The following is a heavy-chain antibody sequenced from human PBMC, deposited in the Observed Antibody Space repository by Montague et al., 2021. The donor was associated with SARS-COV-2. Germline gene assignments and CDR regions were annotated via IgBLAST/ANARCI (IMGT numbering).Heavy chain of an antibody. D-gene: IGHD3-9*01. V-gene: IGHV4-59*01. CDR1: GGSISRYY. Sequence: SETLSLTCTVSGGSISRYYWNWIRQPPGKGLEWIAYIYYSGSTNYNPSLRSRVTISVDTSKNQFSLKLSSVTAADTAVYYCARSMENYNILTGYPYYFDYWGQGTLVTVSS. CDR2: IYYSGST. J-gene: IGHJ4*02. CDR3: ARSMENYNILTGYPYYFDY.